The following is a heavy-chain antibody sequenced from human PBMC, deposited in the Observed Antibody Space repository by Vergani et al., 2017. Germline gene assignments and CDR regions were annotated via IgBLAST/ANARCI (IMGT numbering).Heavy chain of an antibody. CDR1: GFTFSSYS. D-gene: IGHD6-13*01. J-gene: IGHJ6*02. V-gene: IGHV3-21*01. CDR2: ISSSSSYI. CDR3: ARGRSSSWYPNRWYYYYGMDV. Sequence: EVQLVESGGGLVKPGGSLRLSCAASGFTFSSYSMNWVRQAPGKGLEWVSSISSSSSYIYYADSVKGRFTISRDNAKNSLYLQMNSLRAEDTAVYYWARGRSSSWYPNRWYYYYGMDVWGQGTTVTVSS.